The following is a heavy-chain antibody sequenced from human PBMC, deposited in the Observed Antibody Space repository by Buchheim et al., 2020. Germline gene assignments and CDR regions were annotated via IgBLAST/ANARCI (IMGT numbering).Heavy chain of an antibody. CDR2: IYYSGST. J-gene: IGHJ4*02. Sequence: QVQLQESGPGLVKPSQTLSLTCTVSGGSISSGDYYWSWIRQTPGKGLEWIGYIYYSGSTYYNPSLKSRVTISVDTSKNQFSLKLSSVTAADTAVYYCARTTPYCSGGSCYPVPHFDYWGQGTL. CDR3: ARTTPYCSGGSCYPVPHFDY. V-gene: IGHV4-30-4*01. D-gene: IGHD2-15*01. CDR1: GGSISSGDYY.